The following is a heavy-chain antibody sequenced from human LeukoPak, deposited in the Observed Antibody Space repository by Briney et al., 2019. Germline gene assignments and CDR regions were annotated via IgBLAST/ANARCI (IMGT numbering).Heavy chain of an antibody. J-gene: IGHJ3*02. CDR1: GYSISSYY. Sequence: SETLSLTCTVSGYSISSYYWSWIRQPPGKGLEWIGYIYYSGSTNYNPSLKSRVTISVDTSKNQFSLKLSSVTAADTAVYYCARMVYAIGAFDIWGQGTMVTVSS. D-gene: IGHD2-8*01. CDR3: ARMVYAIGAFDI. V-gene: IGHV4-59*01. CDR2: IYYSGST.